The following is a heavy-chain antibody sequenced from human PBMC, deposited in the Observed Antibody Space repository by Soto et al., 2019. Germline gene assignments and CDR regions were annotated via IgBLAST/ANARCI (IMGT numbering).Heavy chain of an antibody. J-gene: IGHJ6*02. CDR2: IIPILGTA. D-gene: IGHD6-13*01. CDR3: ARVFRSSWAANYYYYGMDV. CDR1: GGTFSSYA. V-gene: IGHV1-69*01. Sequence: QVQLVQSGAEVKKPGSSVKVSCEASGGTFSSYAISWVRQAPGQGLEWMGGIIPILGTANYAQKFQGRVTITADESTSTAYMELSSLRSKDTAVYYCARVFRSSWAANYYYYGMDVWGQGTTVTVSS.